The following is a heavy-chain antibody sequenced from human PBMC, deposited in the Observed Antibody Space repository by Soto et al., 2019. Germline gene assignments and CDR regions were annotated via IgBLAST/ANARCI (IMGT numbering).Heavy chain of an antibody. CDR3: ARPIRAGSIYYYGMDV. CDR1: GFTFSTYA. Sequence: GGSLRLSCAASGFTFSTYAMTWVRQAPGKGLEWLSTISGSGDSTFYADSVKGRFTFSRGNSKNTLYLQMSSLRAEDTAVYYCARPIRAGSIYYYGMDVWGQGATVTVSS. CDR2: ISGSGDST. V-gene: IGHV3-23*01. D-gene: IGHD3-10*01. J-gene: IGHJ6*02.